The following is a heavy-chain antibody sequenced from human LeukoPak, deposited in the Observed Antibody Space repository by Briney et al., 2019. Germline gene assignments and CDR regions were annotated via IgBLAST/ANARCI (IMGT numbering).Heavy chain of an antibody. Sequence: ASVKVSCKASGYTFSHYGISWVRQAPGQGLEWMGWISAYSGNTKHAQKFQGRVTMTTDTSTSTAYMDLRSLRSDDTAMYYCARDNYGGNSGYFDLWGRGTLVTVSS. J-gene: IGHJ2*01. CDR3: ARDNYGGNSGYFDL. D-gene: IGHD4-23*01. CDR2: ISAYSGNT. CDR1: GYTFSHYG. V-gene: IGHV1-18*01.